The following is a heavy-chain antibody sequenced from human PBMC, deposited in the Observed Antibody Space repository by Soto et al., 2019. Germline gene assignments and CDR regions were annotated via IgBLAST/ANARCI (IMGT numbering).Heavy chain of an antibody. D-gene: IGHD1-1*01. J-gene: IGHJ2*01. V-gene: IGHV4-34*01. CDR2: ITRYGTI. CDR1: GGSVSGYY. Sequence: QVQLQQWGAGLLKPSENLSLTCAVYGGSVSGYYWSWVRQAPGKGLEWIGEITRYGTINYNQSLKSRVTMSLDTSKNQFSLRLNSVSDADAALYYCARLFAGATGNWYLDLWGRGTRVTVSS. CDR3: ARLFAGATGNWYLDL.